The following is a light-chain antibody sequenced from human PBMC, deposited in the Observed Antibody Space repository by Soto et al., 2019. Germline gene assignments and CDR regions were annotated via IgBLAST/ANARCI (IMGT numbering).Light chain of an antibody. CDR1: SSDVGAYNY. Sequence: QSALTQPPSASGSPGQSVTISCTGTSSDVGAYNYVSWYQQHPGRAPKLVIFEVTKRPSGVPDRFSGSKSGNTASLTVSGLQAADDADYYCSSYAGGNNLYVFGTGTQLTVL. J-gene: IGLJ1*01. CDR2: EVT. V-gene: IGLV2-8*01. CDR3: SSYAGGNNLYV.